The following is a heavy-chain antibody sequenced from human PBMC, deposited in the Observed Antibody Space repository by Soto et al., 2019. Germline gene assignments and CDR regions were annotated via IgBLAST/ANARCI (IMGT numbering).Heavy chain of an antibody. CDR2: IYSGGST. CDR1: GFTVSSNY. D-gene: IGHD2-15*01. J-gene: IGHJ4*02. CDR3: AIHSPYCSGGSCYPGNLDY. V-gene: IGHV3-66*01. Sequence: EVQLVESGGGLVQPGGSLRLSCAASGFTVSSNYMSWVRQAPGKGLEWVSVIYSGGSTYYADSVKGRFTISRDNSKNTLYLQMNSLRADDTAVYYCAIHSPYCSGGSCYPGNLDYWGQGTLVTVSS.